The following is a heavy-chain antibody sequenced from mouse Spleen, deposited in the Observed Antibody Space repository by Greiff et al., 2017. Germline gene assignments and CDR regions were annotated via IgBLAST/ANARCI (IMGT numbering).Heavy chain of an antibody. CDR2: ISSGGSYT. CDR1: GFTFSSYG. V-gene: IGHV5-6*01. CDR3: ARQIYNNASSAHWYSDV. D-gene: IGHD1-1*01. J-gene: IGHJ1*03. Sequence: EVQGVESGGDLVKPGGSLKLSCAASGFTFSSYGMSWVRQTPDKRLEWVATISSGGSYTYYPDSVKGRFTISRANAKNTLYLQMSSLKSEDTAMYYCARQIYNNASSAHWYSDVWGTGTTVT.